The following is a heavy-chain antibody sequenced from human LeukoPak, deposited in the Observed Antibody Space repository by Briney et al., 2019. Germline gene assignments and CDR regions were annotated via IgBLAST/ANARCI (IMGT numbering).Heavy chain of an antibody. CDR2: TYYRTQWGH. V-gene: IGHV6-1*01. Sequence: SPTLSLTLAISGDSVSIDTAAWNWIRHSPSRGLEWQGRTYYRTQWGHDFAFFVKNRIRIDADTSRNQFSLHLNSVTPEDTAIYYCTRQPDQQPASFDSWGQGTLVTVSS. J-gene: IGHJ4*02. CDR3: TRQPDQQPASFDS. D-gene: IGHD6-13*01. CDR1: GDSVSIDTAA.